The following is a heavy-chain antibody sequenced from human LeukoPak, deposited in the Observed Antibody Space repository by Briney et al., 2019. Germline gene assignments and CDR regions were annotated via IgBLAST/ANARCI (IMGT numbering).Heavy chain of an antibody. CDR1: GFTFSSYS. V-gene: IGHV3-21*01. Sequence: GGSLRLSCTASGFTFSSYSMNWVRQAPGKGLEWVSSISSSSSYIYYADSVKGRFTISRDNAKNSLYLQMNSLRAEDTAVYYCATGKTAGHDYWGQGTLVTVSS. J-gene: IGHJ4*02. CDR3: ATGKTAGHDY. D-gene: IGHD6-13*01. CDR2: ISSSSSYI.